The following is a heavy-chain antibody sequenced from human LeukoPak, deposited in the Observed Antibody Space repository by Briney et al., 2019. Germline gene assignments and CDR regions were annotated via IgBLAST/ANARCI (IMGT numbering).Heavy chain of an antibody. Sequence: GASVKVSCKASGGTFNSYAISWVRQAPGQGLEWMGGIISIFGTANYAQKFQGRVTITTDESTSAAYMELTSLRSEDTAVYFCARGVLAYFSDTSGYHFDHWGQGTLVTVSS. V-gene: IGHV1-69*05. CDR2: IISIFGTA. D-gene: IGHD3-22*01. CDR1: GGTFNSYA. J-gene: IGHJ4*02. CDR3: ARGVLAYFSDTSGYHFDH.